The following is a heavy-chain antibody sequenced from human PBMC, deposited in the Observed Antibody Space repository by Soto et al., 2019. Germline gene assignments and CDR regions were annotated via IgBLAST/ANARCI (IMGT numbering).Heavy chain of an antibody. CDR3: ARGRKYDFWSGYNPSYYYYYGMDV. V-gene: IGHV3-53*01. CDR1: GFIVSSNY. D-gene: IGHD3-3*01. Sequence: EVQLVESGGGLIQPGGSLRLSCAASGFIVSSNYMSWVRQAPGKGLEWVSVIYSGGSTYYADSVKGRFTISRDNSKNTLYLQMNSLRAEDTAVYYCARGRKYDFWSGYNPSYYYYYGMDVWGQGTTVTVSS. CDR2: IYSGGST. J-gene: IGHJ6*02.